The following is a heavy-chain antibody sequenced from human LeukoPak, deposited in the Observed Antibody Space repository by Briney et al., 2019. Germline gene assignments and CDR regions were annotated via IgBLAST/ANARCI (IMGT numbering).Heavy chain of an antibody. J-gene: IGHJ5*02. CDR2: IYYIGST. V-gene: IGHV4-59*01. CDR3: ARRLSGIRYNWFDP. Sequence: SETLSLTCIVSGCSISSYYRSWIRQPPGKGLEWIGYIYYIGSTNYNPSLKSRVTISVDTSQNQFSLKLSSVTAADTAVYYCARRLSGIRYNWFDPWGQGTLVTVSS. D-gene: IGHD3-10*01. CDR1: GCSISSYY.